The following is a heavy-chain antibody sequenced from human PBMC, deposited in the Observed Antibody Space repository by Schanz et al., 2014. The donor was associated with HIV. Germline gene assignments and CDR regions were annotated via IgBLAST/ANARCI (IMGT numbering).Heavy chain of an antibody. J-gene: IGHJ4*02. CDR1: GFIFSSYG. V-gene: IGHV3-30*18. Sequence: QVQPVESGGGVVQPGRSQRLSCAASGFIFSSYGIHWVRQAPGKGLEWVAVSSHDGSVKFYGDSVKGRFTISRDTFKNTVYLQMNSLRSEDTAVYYCAKASESIFGVEGLDFWGQGTLVIVSS. CDR2: SSHDGSVK. D-gene: IGHD3-3*01. CDR3: AKASESIFGVEGLDF.